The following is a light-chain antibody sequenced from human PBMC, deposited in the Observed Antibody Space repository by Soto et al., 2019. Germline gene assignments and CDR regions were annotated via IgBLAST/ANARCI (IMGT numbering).Light chain of an antibody. CDR1: QSVTTN. CDR2: GDS. V-gene: IGKV3-15*01. CDR3: QQYNNWPLT. Sequence: EVVMTQSPVTLSVSPGERVTLACRASQSVTTNLAWYQQTPGQAPKLLIFGDSTRATSIPARFSGSGSGTEFTRTITTLQSEDLAVYYCQQYNNWPLTVGQGTKVEIK. J-gene: IGKJ1*01.